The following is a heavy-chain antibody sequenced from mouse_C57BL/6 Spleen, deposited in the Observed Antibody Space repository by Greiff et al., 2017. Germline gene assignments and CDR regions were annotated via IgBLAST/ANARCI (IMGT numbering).Heavy chain of an antibody. CDR3: ARWNGNSLYWYFDV. D-gene: IGHD2-1*01. CDR2: IWSGGST. CDR1: GFSLTSYG. V-gene: IGHV2-2*01. Sequence: VQLVESGPGLVQPSQSLSITCTVSGFSLTSYGVHWVRQSPGKGLEWLGVIWSGGSTDYNAAFISRLSISKDNSKSQVFFKMNSLQADATAIYYCARWNGNSLYWYFDVWGTGTTVTVSS. J-gene: IGHJ1*03.